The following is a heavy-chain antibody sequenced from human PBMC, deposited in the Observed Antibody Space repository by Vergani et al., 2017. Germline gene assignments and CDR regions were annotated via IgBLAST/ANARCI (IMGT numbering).Heavy chain of an antibody. CDR2: IRSKANSYAT. J-gene: IGHJ4*02. CDR1: GFTFSGSA. CDR3: TRLIVGATTFDY. D-gene: IGHD1-26*01. V-gene: IGHV3-73*02. Sequence: EVQLVESGGGLVQPGGSLKLSCAASGFTFSGSAMHWVRQASGKGLEWVGRIRSKANSYATAYAASVKGRFTISRDDSKTTAYLQMNSLKTEDTAVYYCTRLIVGATTFDYWGQGTLVTVSS.